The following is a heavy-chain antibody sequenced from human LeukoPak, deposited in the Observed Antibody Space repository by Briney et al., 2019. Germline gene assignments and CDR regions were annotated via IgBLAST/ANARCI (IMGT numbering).Heavy chain of an antibody. CDR2: IYYSGIT. V-gene: IGHV4-39*01. D-gene: IGHD2-2*01. CDR3: HFKYCSSSTCFYYFNY. J-gene: IGHJ4*02. Sequence: SETLSLTCTVSGGSISSSSHHWGWIRQPPGKGLEWIGSIYYSGITYYSPSLRSRVTISVDTSKNQFSLKLSSVTATDTAVYYCHFKYCSSSTCFYYFNYWGQGTLVTVSS. CDR1: GGSISSSSHH.